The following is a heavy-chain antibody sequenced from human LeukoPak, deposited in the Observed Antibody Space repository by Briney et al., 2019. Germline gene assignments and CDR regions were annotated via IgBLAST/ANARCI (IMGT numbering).Heavy chain of an antibody. V-gene: IGHV4-4*07. CDR2: IYASGST. Sequence: SETLSLTCTVSGGSISSDSWNWIRQPAGKGLEWIGRIYASGSTNYNPSLKSRVTMSIDTSKNQFSLQLTSVTAADTAVYYCARGTYFSDTYYFDYWGQGTLVTVSS. D-gene: IGHD3-22*01. CDR1: GGSISSDS. CDR3: ARGTYFSDTYYFDY. J-gene: IGHJ4*02.